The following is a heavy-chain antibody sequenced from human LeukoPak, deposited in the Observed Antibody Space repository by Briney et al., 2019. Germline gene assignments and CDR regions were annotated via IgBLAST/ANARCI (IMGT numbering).Heavy chain of an antibody. J-gene: IGHJ6*02. D-gene: IGHD3-22*01. CDR3: ARSYDSSGYYSPLYYYYGMDV. CDR1: GFTFSSYA. Sequence: GGSLRLSCAASGFTFSSYAMSWVRQAPGKGLEWVAFIRYDGSNKYYADSVKGRFTISRDNSKNTLYLQMNSLRAEDTAVYYCARSYDSSGYYSPLYYYYGMDVWGQGTTVTVSS. V-gene: IGHV3-30*02. CDR2: IRYDGSNK.